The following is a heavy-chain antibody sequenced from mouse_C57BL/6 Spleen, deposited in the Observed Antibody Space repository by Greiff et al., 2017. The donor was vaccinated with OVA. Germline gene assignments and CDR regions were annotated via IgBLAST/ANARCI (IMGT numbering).Heavy chain of an antibody. D-gene: IGHD2-5*01. J-gene: IGHJ2*01. Sequence: VQLQQSGAELVRPGSSVKMSCKTSGYTFTSYGINWVKQRPGQGLEWIGYIYIGNGYTEYTEKFKGKATLTSDKSSSTAYMQLSSLTSEDSAIYFGARTTIVTTAYFDDWGQGTTLTVSS. CDR1: GYTFTSYG. V-gene: IGHV1-58*01. CDR3: ARTTIVTTAYFDD. CDR2: IYIGNGYT.